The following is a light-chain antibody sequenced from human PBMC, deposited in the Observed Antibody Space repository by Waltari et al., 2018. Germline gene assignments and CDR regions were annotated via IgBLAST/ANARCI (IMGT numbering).Light chain of an antibody. V-gene: IGLV1-51*01. CDR1: SSNVGSNF. CDR2: DNN. Sequence: QSVLTQPPSVSPTPGQKVTLSCFGSSSNVGSNFWSWYQQFPGTAPRLLIYDNNKRPSGIPDRFSGSKSGTSATLDITGLQSGDEADYYCATWDSGLSGVFGGGTKVTVL. J-gene: IGLJ3*02. CDR3: ATWDSGLSGV.